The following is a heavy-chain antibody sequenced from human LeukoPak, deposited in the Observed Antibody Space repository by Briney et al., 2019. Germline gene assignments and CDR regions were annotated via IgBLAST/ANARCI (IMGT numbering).Heavy chain of an antibody. CDR1: GFTFSDYY. CDR3: ARGESYRFDY. V-gene: IGHV3-11*06. CDR2: ISGSSHDI. J-gene: IGHJ4*02. D-gene: IGHD1-26*01. Sequence: PGGSLRLSCAASGFTFSDYYVNWIRQTPGKGLEWLSYISGSSHDINYAGSVEGRFTVSRDNSKNTLYLQMNSLRGEDTAVYYCARGESYRFDYWGQGTLVTVSS.